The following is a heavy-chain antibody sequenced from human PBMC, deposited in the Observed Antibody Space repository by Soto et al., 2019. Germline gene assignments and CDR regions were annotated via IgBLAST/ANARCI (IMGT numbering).Heavy chain of an antibody. CDR3: ARDMVRGLYPEYFQH. CDR1: GVTVSSNY. J-gene: IGHJ1*01. Sequence: PGGSLRLSCAASGVTVSSNYMSWVRQAPGKGLEWVSVIYSGGSTYYADSVKGRFTISRDNSKNTLYLQMNSLRAEDTAVYYCARDMVRGLYPEYFQHWGQGTLVTVSS. V-gene: IGHV3-66*01. D-gene: IGHD3-10*01. CDR2: IYSGGST.